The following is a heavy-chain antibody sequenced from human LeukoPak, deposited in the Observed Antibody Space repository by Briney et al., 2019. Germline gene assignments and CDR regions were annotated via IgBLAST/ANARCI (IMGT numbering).Heavy chain of an antibody. Sequence: SETLSLTCTVSGGSISSYYWSWIRQPPGKGLEWIGYIYYSGSTNYNPSLKSRVTISVDTSKNHFSLKLSSVTAADTAVYYCARESLDAFDIWGQGTMVTVSS. CDR1: GGSISSYY. CDR3: ARESLDAFDI. V-gene: IGHV4-59*01. D-gene: IGHD1-26*01. J-gene: IGHJ3*02. CDR2: IYYSGST.